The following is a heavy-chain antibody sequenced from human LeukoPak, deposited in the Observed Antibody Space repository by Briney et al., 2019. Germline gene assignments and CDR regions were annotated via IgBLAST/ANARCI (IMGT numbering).Heavy chain of an antibody. D-gene: IGHD4-17*01. V-gene: IGHV1-2*02. J-gene: IGHJ6*03. Sequence: AASVKVSCKASGYTFTGYYMHWVRQAPGQGLEWMGWINPNSGGTNYAQKFQGRVTMTRDTSISTAYMELSRLRSDDTAVYYCARSYGDYANYYYYYMDVWGKGTTVTVSS. CDR3: ARSYGDYANYYYYYMDV. CDR1: GYTFTGYY. CDR2: INPNSGGT.